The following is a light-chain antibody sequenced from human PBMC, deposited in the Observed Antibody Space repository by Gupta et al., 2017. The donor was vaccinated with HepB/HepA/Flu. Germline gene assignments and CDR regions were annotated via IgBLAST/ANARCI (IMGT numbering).Light chain of an antibody. J-gene: IGLJ3*02. V-gene: IGLV1-44*01. CDR2: GNS. CDR3: EAWDDSINGWV. Sequence: HSVLLQPTSASGTRGQGVTACCSGRSSNIGSKTVNWYQQLPGPAPKLLIYGNSQRPSGVPDRFSGSKSGTSASLTISGLQSEDEADYYCEAWDDSINGWVFGGGTKLTVL. CDR1: SSNIGSKT.